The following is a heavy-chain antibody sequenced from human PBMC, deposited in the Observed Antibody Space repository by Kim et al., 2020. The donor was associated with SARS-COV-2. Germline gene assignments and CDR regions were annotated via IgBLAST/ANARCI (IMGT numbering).Heavy chain of an antibody. CDR3: ARGRSRYCSSTSCYTYTGITGY. D-gene: IGHD2-2*02. Sequence: ASVKVSCKASGYTFTSYYMHWVRQAPGQGLEWMGIINPSGGSTSYAQKFQGRVTMTRDTSTSTVYMELSSLRSEDTAVYYCARGRSRYCSSTSCYTYTGITGYWGQGTLVTVSS. CDR1: GYTFTSYY. J-gene: IGHJ4*02. V-gene: IGHV1-46*01. CDR2: INPSGGST.